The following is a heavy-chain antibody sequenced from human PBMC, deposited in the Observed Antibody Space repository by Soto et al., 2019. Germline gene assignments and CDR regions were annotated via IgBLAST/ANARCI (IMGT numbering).Heavy chain of an antibody. V-gene: IGHV3-23*01. J-gene: IGHJ5*01. CDR2: ISGTWGTT. CDR1: EFTFSSYA. CDR3: AKALTGRHNNWFDS. Sequence: PVRSLRLSCAASEFTFSSYAMNWVRQAPGRGLEWVSTISGTWGTTYYADSVKGRFTISRDNSENTLYLQMNSLRAEDTAVYYCAKALTGRHNNWFDSWGQGNLVTVSS.